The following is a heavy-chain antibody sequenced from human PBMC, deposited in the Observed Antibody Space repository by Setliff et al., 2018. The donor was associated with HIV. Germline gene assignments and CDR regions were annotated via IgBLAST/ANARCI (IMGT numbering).Heavy chain of an antibody. Sequence: SETLSLTCTVSGGSISNYYWSWLRQPPGKGLEWIGSIYYSGSTYYNPSLKSRVTISVDTSKNQFSLKLSSVTAADTAVYYCESPASGGSSGQYHYWGQGTLVTVPS. CDR3: ESPASGGSSGQYHY. D-gene: IGHD6-19*01. J-gene: IGHJ4*02. CDR1: GGSISNYY. CDR2: IYYSGST. V-gene: IGHV4-59*05.